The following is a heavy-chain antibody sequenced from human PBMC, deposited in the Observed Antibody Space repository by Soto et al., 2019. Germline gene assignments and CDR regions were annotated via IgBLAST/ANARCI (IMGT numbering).Heavy chain of an antibody. CDR3: ARGSRWGEYYFDY. CDR2: IYSGGST. Sequence: GFLRLSCAASGFTVSSNYMSWVRQAPGKGLEWVSVIYSGGSTYYADSVKGRFTISRDNSKNTLYLQMNSLRAEDTAVYYCARGSRWGEYYFDYWGQGTLVTVSS. J-gene: IGHJ4*02. CDR1: GFTVSSNY. D-gene: IGHD3-10*01. V-gene: IGHV3-53*01.